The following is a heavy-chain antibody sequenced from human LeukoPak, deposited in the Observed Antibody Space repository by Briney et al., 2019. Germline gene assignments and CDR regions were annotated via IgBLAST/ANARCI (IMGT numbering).Heavy chain of an antibody. CDR2: ISWNSGSI. CDR3: AKGQRITNFWSGYYSVFDY. D-gene: IGHD3-3*01. CDR1: GFTFDDYA. V-gene: IGHV3-9*01. J-gene: IGHJ4*02. Sequence: PGRSLRLSCAASGFTFDDYAMHWVRQAPGKGLEWVSGISWNSGSIGYADSVKGRFTISRDNAKNSLYLQMNSLRAEDTALYYCAKGQRITNFWSGYYSVFDYWAREPWSPSPQ.